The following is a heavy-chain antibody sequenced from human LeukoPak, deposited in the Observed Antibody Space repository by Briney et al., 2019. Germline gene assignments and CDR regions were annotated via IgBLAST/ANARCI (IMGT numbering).Heavy chain of an antibody. D-gene: IGHD5-24*01. Sequence: SETLSLTCTVSGDSISSYYWSWIRQPPGKGLEWIGYMYYIGSTIYNPSLKSRVTISVDTSKNQFSLKLSSVTAADTAVYYCARTTRREPFDYWGQGTLVTVSS. J-gene: IGHJ4*02. CDR2: MYYIGST. CDR1: GDSISSYY. V-gene: IGHV4-59*01. CDR3: ARTTRREPFDY.